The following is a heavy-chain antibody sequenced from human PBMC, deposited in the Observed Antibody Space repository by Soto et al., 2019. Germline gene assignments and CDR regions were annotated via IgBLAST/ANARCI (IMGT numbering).Heavy chain of an antibody. J-gene: IGHJ1*01. D-gene: IGHD2-21*02. Sequence: PSETLSLTCAVYGGSFSGYYWSWIRQPPGKGLEWIGEINHSGSTNYNPSLKSRVTISVDTSKNQFSLKLGAVTAADTAVYYCARVWRGAVVTGIQRYYDFWGEGRLVAVPS. CDR1: GGSFSGYY. V-gene: IGHV4-34*01. CDR3: ARVWRGAVVTGIQRYYDF. CDR2: INHSGST.